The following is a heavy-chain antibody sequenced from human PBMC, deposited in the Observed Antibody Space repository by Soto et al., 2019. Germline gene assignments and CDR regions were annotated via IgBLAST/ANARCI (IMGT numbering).Heavy chain of an antibody. Sequence: QVQLQQWGAGLLKPSETLSLTCAVYGGSFSGYYWSWIRQPPGKGLEWIGEINHSGSTNYNPSLKSRVTISVDTSKNQFSLKLSSVTAADTAVYYCARGREAEAGRRARKTLDYWGQGTLVTVSS. J-gene: IGHJ4*02. CDR1: GGSFSGYY. V-gene: IGHV4-34*01. D-gene: IGHD6-13*01. CDR3: ARGREAEAGRRARKTLDY. CDR2: INHSGST.